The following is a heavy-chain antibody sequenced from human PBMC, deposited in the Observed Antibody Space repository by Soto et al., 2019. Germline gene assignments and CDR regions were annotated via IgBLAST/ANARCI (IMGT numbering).Heavy chain of an antibody. J-gene: IGHJ6*02. V-gene: IGHV1-8*01. Sequence: GASVKVSCKASGYTFTSYDINWVRQATGQGLEWMGWMNPNSGNTGYAQKFQGRVTMTRNTSISTAYMELSSLRSEDTAVYYCARGYHDILTGYYHISQLPLLDGMDVWGQGTTVTVSS. CDR2: MNPNSGNT. D-gene: IGHD3-9*01. CDR1: GYTFTSYD. CDR3: ARGYHDILTGYYHISQLPLLDGMDV.